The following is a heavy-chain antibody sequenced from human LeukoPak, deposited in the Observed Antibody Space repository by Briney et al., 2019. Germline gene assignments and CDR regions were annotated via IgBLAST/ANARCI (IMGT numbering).Heavy chain of an antibody. J-gene: IGHJ5*02. CDR1: GGSISSYY. CDR3: ARGRIRFDP. V-gene: IGHV4-59*01. D-gene: IGHD2-21*01. Sequence: SETLSLTCTVSGGSISSYYWSWIRQPPGKGLEWIGYIYYSGSTNYNPSLKSRVTISVDTSKNQFSLKLSSVTAADTAVYYCARGRIRFDPWGQGTLVTVSS. CDR2: IYYSGST.